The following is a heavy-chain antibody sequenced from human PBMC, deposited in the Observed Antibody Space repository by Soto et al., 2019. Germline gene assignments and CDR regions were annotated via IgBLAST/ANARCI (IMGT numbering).Heavy chain of an antibody. CDR3: VRDGTKTLRDWFDP. V-gene: IGHV4-4*07. CDR1: GASISGFY. D-gene: IGHD1-1*01. J-gene: IGHJ5*02. Sequence: QVQLQESGPGLVKPSETLSLTCTVSGASISGFYWSWIRKSAGKGLEWIGRIYATGTTDYNPSLKSRVMMSVDTSKKQFSLKLRSVTAADTAVYYCVRDGTKTLRDWFDPWGQEFRSPSPQ. CDR2: IYATGTT.